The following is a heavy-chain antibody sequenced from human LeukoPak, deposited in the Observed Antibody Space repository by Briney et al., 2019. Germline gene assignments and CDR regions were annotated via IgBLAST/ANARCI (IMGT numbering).Heavy chain of an antibody. CDR3: AKEALRDLYWYFDL. CDR1: GFTFSSYG. J-gene: IGHJ2*01. D-gene: IGHD4-17*01. CDR2: ISYDGSNK. Sequence: GGSLRLSCAASGFTFSSYGMHWVRQAPGKGLEWVAVISYDGSNKYYADSVKGRFTISRDNSKNTLYLQMNSLRAEDTAVYYCAKEALRDLYWYFDLWGRGTLVTVS. V-gene: IGHV3-30*18.